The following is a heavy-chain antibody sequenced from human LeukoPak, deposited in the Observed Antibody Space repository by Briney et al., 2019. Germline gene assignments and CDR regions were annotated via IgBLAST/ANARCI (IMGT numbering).Heavy chain of an antibody. D-gene: IGHD1-26*01. Sequence: PSETLSLTCTVSGGSISSSSYYWGWIRQPPGKGLEWIGSIYYSGSTYHNPSLKSRVTISVDTSKNQFSLKLSSVTAADTAVYYCARYASGSYFDYWGQGTLVTVSS. V-gene: IGHV4-39*01. CDR2: IYYSGST. J-gene: IGHJ4*02. CDR1: GGSISSSSYY. CDR3: ARYASGSYFDY.